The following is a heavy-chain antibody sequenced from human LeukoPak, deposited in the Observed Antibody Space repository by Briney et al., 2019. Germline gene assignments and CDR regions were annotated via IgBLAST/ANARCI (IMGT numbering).Heavy chain of an antibody. CDR3: ARDGLDCSGGSCQSWFDP. J-gene: IGHJ5*02. CDR1: GYTFTSYY. V-gene: IGHV1-46*01. CDR2: VNPSGGST. D-gene: IGHD2-15*01. Sequence: ASVKVSCKASGYTFTSYYMHWVRQAPGQGLEWMGIVNPSGGSTSYAQKFQGRVTMTRDMSTSTVYMELSSLRSEDTAVYYCARDGLDCSGGSCQSWFDPWGQGTLVTASS.